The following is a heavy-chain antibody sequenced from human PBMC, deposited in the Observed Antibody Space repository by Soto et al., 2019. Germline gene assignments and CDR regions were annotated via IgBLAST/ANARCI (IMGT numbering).Heavy chain of an antibody. V-gene: IGHV1-46*01. D-gene: IGHD6-13*01. J-gene: IGHJ3*02. CDR3: ATSGYSISDAFDI. CDR2: INPTGGST. Sequence: GASVKVSCKASGYTFTSYFIHWVRQAPGQGLEWMVIINPTGGSTSYAQKFQGRVTMTRDTSTSTVYMELSSLRSEDTAVYYCATSGYSISDAFDIWGQGTMVTVSS. CDR1: GYTFTSYF.